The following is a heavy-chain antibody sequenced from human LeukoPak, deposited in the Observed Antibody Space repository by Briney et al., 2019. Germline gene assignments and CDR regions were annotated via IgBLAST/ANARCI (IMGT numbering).Heavy chain of an antibody. D-gene: IGHD3-9*01. J-gene: IGHJ3*02. V-gene: IGHV1-24*01. Sequence: ASVELCCKFYAYTLTELSMNWDRLAPGKGLEWMGGFDPEDGETIYAQKFQGRVTMTEDTSTDTAYMELSSLRSEDTAVYYCATLRTRQEVDAFDIWGQGTMVTVSS. CDR3: ATLRTRQEVDAFDI. CDR1: AYTLTELS. CDR2: FDPEDGET.